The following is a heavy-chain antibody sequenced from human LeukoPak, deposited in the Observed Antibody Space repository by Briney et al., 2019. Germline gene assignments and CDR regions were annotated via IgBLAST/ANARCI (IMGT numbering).Heavy chain of an antibody. Sequence: GGSLRLSCAASEFTFSSYGMHWVRQAPGKGLEWVAVISYDGSNKYYADSVKGRFTISRDNSKNTLYLQMNSLRAEDTAVYYCAKDMNSLYYDILTGPDYWGQGTLVTVSS. D-gene: IGHD3-9*01. V-gene: IGHV3-30*18. CDR3: AKDMNSLYYDILTGPDY. CDR2: ISYDGSNK. J-gene: IGHJ4*02. CDR1: EFTFSSYG.